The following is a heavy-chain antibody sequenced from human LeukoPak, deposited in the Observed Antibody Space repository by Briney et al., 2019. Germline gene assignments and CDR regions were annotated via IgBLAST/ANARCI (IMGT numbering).Heavy chain of an antibody. CDR3: ARGYGYSSGWYDY. CDR1: GYTLTIYG. CDR2: ISGYNGNK. D-gene: IGHD6-19*01. V-gene: IGHV1-18*01. Sequence: ASVTDSCMASGYTLTIYGISWVRQAPGQGVEGVGWISGYNGNKNDAQKLQGRVTMTTDTSTSTDYKELRSLRSDDTAVYYCARGYGYSSGWYDYWGQGTLVTVSS. J-gene: IGHJ4*02.